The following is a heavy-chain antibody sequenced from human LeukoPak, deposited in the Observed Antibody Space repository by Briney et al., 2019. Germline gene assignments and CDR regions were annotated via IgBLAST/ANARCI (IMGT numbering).Heavy chain of an antibody. CDR3: ASRYCSSTSCYGTLDY. J-gene: IGHJ4*02. Sequence: SVKVSCKASGGTFLSYTISGVRQARGQGLEWMGRIIPILGIANYAQKFQGRVTITADKSTSTAYMELSSLRSEDTAVYYCASRYCSSTSCYGTLDYWGQGTLVTVSS. CDR1: GGTFLSYT. V-gene: IGHV1-69*02. CDR2: IIPILGIA. D-gene: IGHD2-2*01.